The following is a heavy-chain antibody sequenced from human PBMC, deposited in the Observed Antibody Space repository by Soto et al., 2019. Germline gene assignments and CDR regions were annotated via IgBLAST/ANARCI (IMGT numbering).Heavy chain of an antibody. D-gene: IGHD6-6*01. CDR1: GFTSSDYY. J-gene: IGHJ4*02. CDR3: AKDTIAARRYFDY. Sequence: SLRLSCAASGFTSSDYYMNWIRQAPGKGLEWVSYISSSGSTIYYADSVKGRFTISRDNSKNTLYLQMNSLRAEDTAVYYCAKDTIAARRYFDYWGQGTLVTVSS. CDR2: ISSSGSTI. V-gene: IGHV3-11*01.